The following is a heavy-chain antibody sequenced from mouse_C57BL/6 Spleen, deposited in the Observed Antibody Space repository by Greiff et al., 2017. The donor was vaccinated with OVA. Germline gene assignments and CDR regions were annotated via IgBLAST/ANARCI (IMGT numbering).Heavy chain of an antibody. CDR2: IWSGGST. V-gene: IGHV2-4*01. Sequence: VMLVESGPGLVQPSQCLSISCTVSGFSLTSYGVHWVRQPPGKGLEWLGVIWSGGSTDYNAAFISRLSISTDNSKSQVFFKMNRLQAGDTAIYYCVKGDYDEAMDYWGQGTSVTVSS. CDR3: VKGDYDEAMDY. J-gene: IGHJ4*01. CDR1: GFSLTSYG. D-gene: IGHD2-4*01.